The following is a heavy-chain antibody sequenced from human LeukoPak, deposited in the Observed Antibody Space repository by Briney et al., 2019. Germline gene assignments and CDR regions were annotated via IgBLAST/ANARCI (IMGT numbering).Heavy chain of an antibody. J-gene: IGHJ3*02. CDR3: ARGNGGYDSDAFDI. V-gene: IGHV1-18*04. D-gene: IGHD5-12*01. Sequence: ASVKVSCKASGYTFTGYYMHWVRQAPGQGLEWMGWISAYNGNTNYAQKLQGRVTMTTDTSTSTAYMELRSLRSDDTAVYYCARGNGGYDSDAFDIWGQGTMVTVSS. CDR1: GYTFTGYY. CDR2: ISAYNGNT.